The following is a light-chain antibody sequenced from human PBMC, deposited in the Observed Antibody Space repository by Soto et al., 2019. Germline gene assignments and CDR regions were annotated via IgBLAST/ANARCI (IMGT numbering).Light chain of an antibody. V-gene: IGKV3-15*01. CDR3: QQYYSTPLT. CDR2: GAS. CDR1: QSVSRN. Sequence: EIVMTQSPATLSVSPGERATLSCRASQSVSRNLAWYQQKPGQAPRLLIYGASTRATGIPARFSGSGSGTEFTLTISSLQAEDVAVYYCQQYYSTPLTFGQGTKVDIK. J-gene: IGKJ1*01.